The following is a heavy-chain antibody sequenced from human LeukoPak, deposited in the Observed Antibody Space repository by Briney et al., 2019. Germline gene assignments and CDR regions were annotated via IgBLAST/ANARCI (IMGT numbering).Heavy chain of an antibody. CDR3: ARASQYDSSGYYTNALYYYYMDV. CDR1: GGSISSGDYY. V-gene: IGHV4-30-4*08. Sequence: SETLSLTCTVSGGSISSGDYYWSWIRQPPGKGLEWIGYIYYGGSTYYNPSLKSRVTISVDTSKNQFSLKLSSVTAADTAVYYCARASQYDSSGYYTNALYYYYMDVWGKGTTVTVSS. J-gene: IGHJ6*03. CDR2: IYYGGST. D-gene: IGHD3-22*01.